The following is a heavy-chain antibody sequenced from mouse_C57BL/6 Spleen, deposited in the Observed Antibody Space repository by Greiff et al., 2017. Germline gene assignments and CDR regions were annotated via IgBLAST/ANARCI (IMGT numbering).Heavy chain of an antibody. Sequence: QVQLQQPGAELVKPGASVKMSCTASGYTFTSYWITWVQQRPGQGLEWIGDIYPGSGSTNYNEKFRSKATLTVDTSSSTAYLQISRLPAEDSAVYYCARPYGSSFAWFAYWGQGTLVTVSA. CDR2: IYPGSGST. CDR3: ARPYGSSFAWFAY. D-gene: IGHD1-1*01. CDR1: GYTFTSYW. J-gene: IGHJ3*01. V-gene: IGHV1-55*01.